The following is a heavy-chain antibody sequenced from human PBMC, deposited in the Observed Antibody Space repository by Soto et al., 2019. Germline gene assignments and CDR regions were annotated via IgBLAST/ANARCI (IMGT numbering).Heavy chain of an antibody. V-gene: IGHV3-33*01. CDR3: ARFTTYSSGEGLDY. D-gene: IGHD2-15*01. CDR2: VWYDGSKK. CDR1: GFTFSSHG. J-gene: IGHJ4*02. Sequence: QVQVVESGGGVVQPGRSLRLSCAGSGFTFSSHGMHWVRQTPGKGLEWVAVVWYDGSKKYYADSVKGRFTISRDNSKNTLYLQMDALRAEDTAVYYCARFTTYSSGEGLDYWGQGTLVTVSS.